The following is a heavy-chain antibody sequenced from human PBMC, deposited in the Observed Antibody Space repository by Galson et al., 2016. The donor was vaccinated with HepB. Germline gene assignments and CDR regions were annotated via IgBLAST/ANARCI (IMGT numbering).Heavy chain of an antibody. CDR3: ARGFFDNTGQPGYFQH. J-gene: IGHJ1*01. V-gene: IGHV3-21*01. D-gene: IGHD3-22*01. CDR2: ISRNGSFI. CDR1: GFPFSDYT. Sequence: SLRLSCAASGFPFSDYTMNWVRQGPGKGLEWVSSISRNGSFIFYSDSVKGRFTISRDNAKNSLYLQMNSLRVEDTAVYYCARGFFDNTGQPGYFQHWGRGTLVTVSS.